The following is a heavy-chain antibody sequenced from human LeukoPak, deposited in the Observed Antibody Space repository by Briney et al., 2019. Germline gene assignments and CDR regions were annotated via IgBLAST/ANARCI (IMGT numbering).Heavy chain of an antibody. Sequence: PGGSLRLSCAASGFTFSNYGMHWVRQAPGKGLEWVAVIWYDGSNKYYADSVKGRFIISRDNSKNTLYLQMNSLRAEDTSIYYCARAWASMVRGVINPDYWGQGTLVTVSS. D-gene: IGHD3-10*01. V-gene: IGHV3-33*01. J-gene: IGHJ4*02. CDR1: GFTFSNYG. CDR2: IWYDGSNK. CDR3: ARAWASMVRGVINPDY.